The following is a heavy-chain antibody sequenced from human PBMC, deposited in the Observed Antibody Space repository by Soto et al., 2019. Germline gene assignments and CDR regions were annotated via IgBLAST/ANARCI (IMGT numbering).Heavy chain of an antibody. CDR2: ISAYNGNT. D-gene: IGHD5-12*01. Sequence: QGLEWMGWISAYNGNTNYAQKLQGRVTMTTDTSTSTAYMELRSLRSDDTAVYYCARDNGDGYNYWDFDYWGQGTLVTVSS. V-gene: IGHV1-18*01. CDR3: ARDNGDGYNYWDFDY. J-gene: IGHJ4*02.